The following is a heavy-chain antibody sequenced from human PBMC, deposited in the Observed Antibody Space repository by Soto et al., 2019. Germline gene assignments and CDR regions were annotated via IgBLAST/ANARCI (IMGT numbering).Heavy chain of an antibody. J-gene: IGHJ4*02. CDR2: ISSSSTI. D-gene: IGHD2-8*01. V-gene: IGHV3-48*02. CDR3: ARETIVLMVYGIDY. Sequence: PGGSLRLSCAASGFTFSSYSMNWVRQAPGKGLEWVSYISSSSTIYYADSVKGRFTISRDNAKNSLYLQMNSLRDEDTAVYYCARETIVLMVYGIDYWGQGTLVTVS. CDR1: GFTFSSYS.